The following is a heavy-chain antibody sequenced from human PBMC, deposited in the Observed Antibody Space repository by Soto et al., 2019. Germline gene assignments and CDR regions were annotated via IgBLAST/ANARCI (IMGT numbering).Heavy chain of an antibody. J-gene: IGHJ4*02. CDR3: VRYVQVWRLDS. Sequence: EVQLVESGGGLVQPGESLRLSCAASGLTFRSYWMHWVRQAPGKGLVWVSRINTDGSVAMYVDSVKGRFTITRDNAKKLLYLYTNCLRAEDTAVNYYVRYVQVWRLDSWAQGNLVTVSS. CDR1: GLTFRSYW. V-gene: IGHV3-74*03. D-gene: IGHD1-20*01. CDR2: INTDGSVA.